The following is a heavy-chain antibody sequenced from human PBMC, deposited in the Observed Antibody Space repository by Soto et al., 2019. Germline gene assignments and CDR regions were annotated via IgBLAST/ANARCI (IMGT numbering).Heavy chain of an antibody. CDR2: INLGGATT. V-gene: IGHV1-46*02. D-gene: IGHD6-6*01. CDR3: AVSSLEPNDAFDV. Sequence: QVHLMQSGAEVEKPGASVTISCKASGFTFNRHYMHWVRQAPRQGLEWMGIINLGGATTIYAQKFQGRVTVTRDTSTSTVYIQLSSLRSDDTALYYCAVSSLEPNDAFDVWGQGTLVTVSS. CDR1: GFTFNRHY. J-gene: IGHJ3*01.